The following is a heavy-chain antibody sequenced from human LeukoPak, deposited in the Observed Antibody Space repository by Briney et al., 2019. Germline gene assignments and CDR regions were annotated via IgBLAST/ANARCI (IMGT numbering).Heavy chain of an antibody. D-gene: IGHD6-19*01. CDR2: IYSGGST. V-gene: IGHV3-53*01. CDR3: ARGRQYGTGWYYFDY. J-gene: IGHJ4*02. Sequence: GGSLRLSCAASGFTVSSNYMSWVRQAPGKGLEWVSVIYSGGSTYYADSVKGRFSISRDNSKNTLYLQMNCLRAEDTAVYYCARGRQYGTGWYYFDYWGQGTLVTVSS. CDR1: GFTVSSNY.